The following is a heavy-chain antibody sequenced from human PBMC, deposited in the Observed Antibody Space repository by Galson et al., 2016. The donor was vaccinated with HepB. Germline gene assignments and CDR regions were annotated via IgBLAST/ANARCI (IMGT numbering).Heavy chain of an antibody. CDR3: ARVAVAGEGYFQH. Sequence: SVKVSCKASGYTFTSHAIHWVRQAPGQRLEWMGWINADGGATKLSQKFQGRVTITRDTSASTAYMDLSSLTSEDTAVYYCARVAVAGEGYFQHWGQGTLVTVSS. J-gene: IGHJ1*01. V-gene: IGHV1-3*01. CDR2: INADGGAT. CDR1: GYTFTSHA. D-gene: IGHD3-10*01.